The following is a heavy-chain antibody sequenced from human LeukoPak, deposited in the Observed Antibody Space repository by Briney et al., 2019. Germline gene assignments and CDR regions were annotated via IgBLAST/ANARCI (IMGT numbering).Heavy chain of an antibody. J-gene: IGHJ4*02. CDR2: IKQDGSEK. V-gene: IGHV3-7*01. D-gene: IGHD2-21*01. CDR1: GFTFSTYW. Sequence: PGGSLRLSCTASGFTFSTYWMSWVRQAPGKGPEWVANIKQDGSEKYYVDSVEGRFTISRDNAKNSLYLQMDSLRADDTAVYYCARDKLHGPTLLDYWGQGTLVTVSS. CDR3: ARDKLHGPTLLDY.